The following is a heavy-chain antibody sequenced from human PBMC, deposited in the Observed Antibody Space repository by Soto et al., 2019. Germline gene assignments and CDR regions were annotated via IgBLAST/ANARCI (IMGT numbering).Heavy chain of an antibody. CDR1: GFTFSYYD. CDR3: AREAQLGYWDALDN. Sequence: EVQVVESGGGLVQPGASLRLSCAASGFTFSYYDFHWVRQAPGKGLEWDAAIATSNDFYYSGSVKGRFTIARDDAKNSVYLQMHSLIVGATAVYYCAREAQLGYWDALDNWGQGTLVTVSS. J-gene: IGHJ3*02. CDR2: IATSNDF. D-gene: IGHD3-22*01. V-gene: IGHV3-13*01.